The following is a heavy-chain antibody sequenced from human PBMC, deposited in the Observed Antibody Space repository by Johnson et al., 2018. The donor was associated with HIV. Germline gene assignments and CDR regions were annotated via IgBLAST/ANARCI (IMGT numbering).Heavy chain of an antibody. D-gene: IGHD3-22*01. Sequence: VQLVESGGGVVQPGRSLRLSCAASGFSFSSYAMSWVRQAPEKGLEWVSTISGSGGSTYYADSVRGRFTISRDNSKNTLYLQMISLSVEDTAIYYCAKRLGYDSRGDQFDIWGQGTMVTVSS. V-gene: IGHV3-23*04. CDR1: GFSFSSYA. J-gene: IGHJ3*02. CDR2: ISGSGGST. CDR3: AKRLGYDSRGDQFDI.